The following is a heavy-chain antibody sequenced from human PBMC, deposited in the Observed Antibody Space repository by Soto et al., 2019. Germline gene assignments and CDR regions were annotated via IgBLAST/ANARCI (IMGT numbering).Heavy chain of an antibody. D-gene: IGHD2-8*02. CDR1: GGSFSGYY. CDR3: ARARGVGGGGLTNWFDP. V-gene: IGHV4-34*01. CDR2: INHSGST. Sequence: QVQLQQWGAGLLKPSETLSLTCAVYGGSFSGYYWSWIRQPPGKGLEWIGEINHSGSTNYNPSLKSRVTISVDTSKNQFSLKLSSVTAADTAVYYCARARGVGGGGLTNWFDPWGQGTLVTVSS. J-gene: IGHJ5*02.